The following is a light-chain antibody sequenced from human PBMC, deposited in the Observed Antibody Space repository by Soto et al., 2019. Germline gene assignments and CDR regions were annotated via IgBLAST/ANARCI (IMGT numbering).Light chain of an antibody. CDR1: SSDFGNYNL. V-gene: IGLV2-23*02. J-gene: IGLJ1*01. CDR3: CSFTSSNTHV. CDR2: EVN. Sequence: QSVLTQPASVSGSPGQSITISCTVTSSDFGNYNLVSWYQQHPGKVPKLILFEVNKRPSGVSGRFSGSKSGNTASLTISGLQAEDEADYCCCSFTSSNTHVFGTGTKVTVL.